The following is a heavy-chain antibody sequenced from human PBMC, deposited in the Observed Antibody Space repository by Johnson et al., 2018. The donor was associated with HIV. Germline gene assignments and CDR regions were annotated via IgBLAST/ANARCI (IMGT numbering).Heavy chain of an antibody. V-gene: IGHV3-11*04. J-gene: IGHJ3*02. CDR2: ISSGGGTI. CDR3: ARIPGSGWEHDAFDI. Sequence: QVQLVESGGGLVKPGGSLRLSCAASGFIFSDYYMSWIRQAPERGLEWVSYISSGGGTIYYADSVKGRFTISRDNAKNSLYLQMNSLRAEDTAVDYCARIPGSGWEHDAFDIWGQGTMVTVSS. D-gene: IGHD6-19*01. CDR1: GFIFSDYY.